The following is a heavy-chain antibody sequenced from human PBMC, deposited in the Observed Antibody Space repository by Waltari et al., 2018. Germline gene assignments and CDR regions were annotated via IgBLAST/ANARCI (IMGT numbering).Heavy chain of an antibody. V-gene: IGHV1-69*01. J-gene: IGHJ4*02. CDR1: GGTFSSYA. D-gene: IGHD6-13*01. Sequence: QVQLVQSGAEVKKPGSSVKVSCKASGGTFSSYAIRWVRQDPGQGPEWMGGIIPIFGTANYAEKFQGRVTITADESTSTAYMELSSLRSEDTAVYYCAREVAAAGTVRKRAHPPYFDYWGQGTLVTVSS. CDR2: IIPIFGTA. CDR3: AREVAAAGTVRKRAHPPYFDY.